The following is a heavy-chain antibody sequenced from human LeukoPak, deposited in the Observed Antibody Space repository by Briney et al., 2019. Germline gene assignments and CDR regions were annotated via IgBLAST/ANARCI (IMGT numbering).Heavy chain of an antibody. CDR1: GSTLSSYW. Sequence: GGSLRLSCAVSGSTLSSYWMHWVRQAPGKGLVWVSRIDRDGSRINYADSVKGRFTISRDNGKNTLFLQMNSLRAEDAAVYYCVRGNDYGGPHYWGQGTLVTVSS. CDR2: IDRDGSRI. J-gene: IGHJ4*02. D-gene: IGHD4-23*01. CDR3: VRGNDYGGPHY. V-gene: IGHV3-74*01.